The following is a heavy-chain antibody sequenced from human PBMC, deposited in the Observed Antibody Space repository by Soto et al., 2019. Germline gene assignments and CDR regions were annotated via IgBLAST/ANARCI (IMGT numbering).Heavy chain of an antibody. V-gene: IGHV3-33*01. CDR1: GFTFSSYG. CDR2: IWYDGSNK. CDR3: ARDYPVTYSSSWYPHGGPSLIY. Sequence: GGSLRLSCAASGFTFSSYGMHWVRQAPGKGLEWVAVIWYDGSNKYYADSVKGRFTISRDNSKNTLYLQMNSLRAEDAAVYYCARDYPVTYSSSWYPHGGPSLIYWGQGTLVTVSS. J-gene: IGHJ4*02. D-gene: IGHD6-13*01.